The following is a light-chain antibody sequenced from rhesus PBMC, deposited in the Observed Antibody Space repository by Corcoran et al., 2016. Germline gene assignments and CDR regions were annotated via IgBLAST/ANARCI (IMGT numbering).Light chain of an antibody. V-gene: IGKV3-24*04. Sequence: ETVVTQSPATLSLSPGERATLSGRASQSVGSYLAWYQQKPGQAPRLLSNGASSRATGIPDRCSGSGSGTDFPLTISSLEPEVVGVYYCQRSSNLFTFGPGTKLDIK. CDR1: QSVGSY. J-gene: IGKJ3*01. CDR3: QRSSNLFT. CDR2: GAS.